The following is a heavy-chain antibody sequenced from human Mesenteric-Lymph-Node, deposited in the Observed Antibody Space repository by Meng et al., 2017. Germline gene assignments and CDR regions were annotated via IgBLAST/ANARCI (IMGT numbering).Heavy chain of an antibody. V-gene: IGHV1-69*05. CDR2: IIPIFGTA. J-gene: IGHJ3*02. CDR3: ASGEVVVAATPFAFDI. Sequence: SVKVSCKASGGTFSSYAISWVRQAPGQGLEGMGGIIPIFGTANYAQKFQGRVTITTDESTSTAYMELSSLRSEDTAVYYCASGEVVVAATPFAFDIWGQGTMVTVSS. D-gene: IGHD2-15*01. CDR1: GGTFSSYA.